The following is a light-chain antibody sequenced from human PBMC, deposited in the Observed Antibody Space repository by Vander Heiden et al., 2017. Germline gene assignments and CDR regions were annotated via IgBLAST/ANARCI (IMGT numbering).Light chain of an antibody. V-gene: IGKV1-39*01. J-gene: IGKJ1*01. CDR3: QQSYSIFRT. Sequence: IQMTQPPSSLSASVGDRVTITCRASQSISSYLNWYPQKPGKAPKLLIYAASSLQSGVPSRFSGSGSGTDFTLTISSLQPEDFATYYCQQSYSIFRTFGQGTKVEIK. CDR2: AAS. CDR1: QSISSY.